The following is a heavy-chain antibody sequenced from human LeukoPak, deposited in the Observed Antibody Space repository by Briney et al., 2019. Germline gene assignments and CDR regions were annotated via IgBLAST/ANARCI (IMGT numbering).Heavy chain of an antibody. CDR1: GGSISSYY. CDR2: IYYSGST. CDR3: ARHAYYDFWSGYYISGGSFDY. Sequence: PSETLSLTCTVSGGSISSYYWGWIRQPPGKGLEWIGSIYYSGSTYYNPSLKSRVTISVDTSKNQFSLKLSSVTAADTAVYYCARHAYYDFWSGYYISGGSFDYWGQGTLVTVSS. J-gene: IGHJ4*02. D-gene: IGHD3-3*01. V-gene: IGHV4-39*01.